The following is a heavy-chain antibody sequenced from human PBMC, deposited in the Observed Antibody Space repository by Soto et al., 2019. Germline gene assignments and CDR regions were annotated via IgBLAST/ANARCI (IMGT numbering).Heavy chain of an antibody. CDR1: GFTFSNQA. D-gene: IGHD3-22*01. Sequence: GGSLRLSCAASGFTFSNQAMNWVRQAPGKGLEWVSSVSGSGGFTYYADSVKGRFTIPRDNSKNTLYLQMNSLRAEDTAIYYCAKVGEEDYYDSSGYFDYWGQGTLVTVSS. J-gene: IGHJ4*02. V-gene: IGHV3-23*01. CDR3: AKVGEEDYYDSSGYFDY. CDR2: VSGSGGFT.